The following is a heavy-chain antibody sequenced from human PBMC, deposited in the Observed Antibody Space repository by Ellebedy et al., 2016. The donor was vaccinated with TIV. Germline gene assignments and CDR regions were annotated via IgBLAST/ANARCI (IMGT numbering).Heavy chain of an antibody. CDR2: IWYDGSDQ. J-gene: IGHJ4*02. V-gene: IGHV3-33*01. CDR3: ARGRSETYIHHAFDY. D-gene: IGHD1-14*01. Sequence: PGGSLRLSCAASGFTFRRHGMHWVRQAPGKGLEWVAVIWYDGSDQYYADSVKGRFTVSRDNSKNTLYLQMSSLRAEDTAIYYCARGRSETYIHHAFDYWGQGTLVTVSS. CDR1: GFTFRRHG.